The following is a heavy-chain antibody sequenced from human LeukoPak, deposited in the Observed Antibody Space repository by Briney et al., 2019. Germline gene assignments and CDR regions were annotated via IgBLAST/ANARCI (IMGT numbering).Heavy chain of an antibody. D-gene: IGHD3-16*01. Sequence: PSETLSLTCAVYGGSFSGHYWSWIRQPPGKGLEWIGEINHSGSTNYNPSLKSRVTISVDTSKNQFSLKLSSVTAADTAVYYCARGQGGPPPYWGQGTLVTVSS. CDR1: GGSFSGHY. J-gene: IGHJ4*02. CDR2: INHSGST. V-gene: IGHV4-34*01. CDR3: ARGQGGPPPY.